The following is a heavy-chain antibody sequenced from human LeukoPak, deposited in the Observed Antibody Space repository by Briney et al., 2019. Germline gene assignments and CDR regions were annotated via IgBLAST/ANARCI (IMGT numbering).Heavy chain of an antibody. CDR2: IRYDGSNK. J-gene: IGHJ4*02. Sequence: PGGSLRLSCAASGFTFSSYGMHWVRQAPGKGLEWVPFIRYDGSNKYYADSVKGRFTISRDNSKNTLYLQMNSLGVDDTAVYYCAKVNYYHPYFWGQGTLVTVSS. CDR3: AKVNYYHPYF. CDR1: GFTFSSYG. D-gene: IGHD3-22*01. V-gene: IGHV3-30*02.